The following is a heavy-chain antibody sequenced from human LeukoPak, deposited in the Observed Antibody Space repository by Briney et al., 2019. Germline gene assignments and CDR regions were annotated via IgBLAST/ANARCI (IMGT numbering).Heavy chain of an antibody. J-gene: IGHJ6*03. Sequence: ASVKVSCKASGYTFTSYDINWVRQATGQGLEWMGWMNPNSGNTGYAQKFQGRVTITRNTSISTAYMELSSLRSEDTAVYYCASFSSSGWYSHYYYMDVWGKGTTVTVSS. D-gene: IGHD6-19*01. CDR2: MNPNSGNT. CDR3: ASFSSSGWYSHYYYMDV. CDR1: GYTFTSYD. V-gene: IGHV1-8*03.